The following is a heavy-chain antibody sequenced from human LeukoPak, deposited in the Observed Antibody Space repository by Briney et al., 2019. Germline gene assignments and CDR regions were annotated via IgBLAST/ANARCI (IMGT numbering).Heavy chain of an antibody. J-gene: IGHJ4*02. V-gene: IGHV4-30-2*01. CDR2: IYHSGST. CDR1: GGSISSGGYS. Sequence: PSQTLSLTCAVSGGSISSGGYSWSWIRQPPGKGLEWIGYIYHSGSTYYNPSLKSRVTISVDRSKNQFSLKLSSVTAADTAVYYCASLQSIAAADTNDYWGQGTLVTVSS. D-gene: IGHD6-13*01. CDR3: ASLQSIAAADTNDY.